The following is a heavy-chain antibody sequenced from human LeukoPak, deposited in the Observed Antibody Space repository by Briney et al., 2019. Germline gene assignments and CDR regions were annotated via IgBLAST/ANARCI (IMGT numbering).Heavy chain of an antibody. J-gene: IGHJ4*02. Sequence: GGSLRLSCAASGFTFSSYAMSWVRQAPGKGLEWVSAISGSGGSTYYADSVKGRFTISRDNSKNTLYLQKNSLRAEDTAVYYCAKSPRADAAAGLYFDYWGQGTLVTVSS. V-gene: IGHV3-23*01. D-gene: IGHD6-13*01. CDR2: ISGSGGST. CDR3: AKSPRADAAAGLYFDY. CDR1: GFTFSSYA.